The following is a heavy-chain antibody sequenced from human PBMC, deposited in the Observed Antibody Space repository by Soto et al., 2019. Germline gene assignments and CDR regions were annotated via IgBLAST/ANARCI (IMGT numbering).Heavy chain of an antibody. CDR3: ARSPIRLSYFDY. CDR1: GYSISSDYY. CDR2: VYDSGNS. V-gene: IGHV4-38-2*01. J-gene: IGHJ4*02. Sequence: PSETLSLTCAVSGYSISSDYYWGWIRQPPGKGLEWIGSVYDSGNSYYNPSLKSRVTISLDTSKNQFPLKLSSVTAADTAVYFCARSPIRLSYFDYWGQGTLVTVSS. D-gene: IGHD3-16*01.